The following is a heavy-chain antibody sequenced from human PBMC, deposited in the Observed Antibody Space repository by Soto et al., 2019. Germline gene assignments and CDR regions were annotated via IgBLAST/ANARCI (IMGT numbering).Heavy chain of an antibody. V-gene: IGHV4-30-4*01. CDR2: IYYSGST. CDR3: ARDGDYYDSSGYYWRYFDY. Sequence: QVQLQESGPGLVKPSQTLSLTCTVSGGSISSGDYYWSWIRQPPGKGLEWIGYIYYSGSTYYNPSLERRVNISVDSSKNQFSLKLSSVTAADTAVYYCARDGDYYDSSGYYWRYFDYWGQGTLVTVSS. D-gene: IGHD3-22*01. CDR1: GGSISSGDYY. J-gene: IGHJ4*02.